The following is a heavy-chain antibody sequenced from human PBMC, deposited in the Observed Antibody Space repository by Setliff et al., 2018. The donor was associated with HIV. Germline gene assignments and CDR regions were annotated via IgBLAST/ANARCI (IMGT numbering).Heavy chain of an antibody. CDR2: ISSSSSYR. J-gene: IGHJ3*02. CDR3: ARGQSQGYAYSGSYGAFDI. V-gene: IGHV3-21*04. D-gene: IGHD1-26*01. CDR1: GFTFSNAW. Sequence: GGSLRLSCAASGFTFSNAWMNWVRQAPGKGLEWVSSISSSSSYRKYAQTVKGRFTISRDNAKNSLSLLMTSLRSEDTALYYCARGQSQGYAYSGSYGAFDIWGQGTMVTVSS.